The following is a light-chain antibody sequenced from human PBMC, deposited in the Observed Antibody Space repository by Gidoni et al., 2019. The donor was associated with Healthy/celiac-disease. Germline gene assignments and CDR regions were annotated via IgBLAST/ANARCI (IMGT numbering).Light chain of an antibody. CDR2: DAS. CDR1: QSVSSY. CDR3: QQRSNWART. V-gene: IGKV3-11*01. J-gene: IGKJ1*01. Sequence: IVLTQSPATLSLSPVERATLSCRASQSVSSYLAWYQQKPGQAPRLLIYDASNRATGIPARFSGSGSGTDFTLTISSLEPEDFAVYYCQQRSNWARTFGQGTKVEIK.